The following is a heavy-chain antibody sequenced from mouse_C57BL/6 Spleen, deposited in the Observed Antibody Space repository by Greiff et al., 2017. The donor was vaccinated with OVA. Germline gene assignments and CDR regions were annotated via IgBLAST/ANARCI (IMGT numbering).Heavy chain of an antibody. CDR3: TRTGTSAWFAY. Sequence: EVKLMQPGGGLVQPGGSMTLSCAASGFTFSDAWMDWVRQSPEQGLEWVAEISTKANNHATYYAVSVKGRFTITSDDSKYSVYRQMNSLRAEDTGIYYCTRTGTSAWFAYWGQGTLVTVSA. CDR1: GFTFSDAW. CDR2: ISTKANNHAT. D-gene: IGHD4-1*01. V-gene: IGHV6-6*01. J-gene: IGHJ3*01.